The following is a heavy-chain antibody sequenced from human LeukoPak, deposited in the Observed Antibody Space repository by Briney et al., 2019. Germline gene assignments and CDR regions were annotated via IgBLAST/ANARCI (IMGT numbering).Heavy chain of an antibody. V-gene: IGHV3-30*18. J-gene: IGHJ6*03. CDR1: GFTFSSYG. CDR2: ISYDGSNK. D-gene: IGHD6-13*01. Sequence: PGGSLRLSCAASGFTFSSYGMHWVRQAPGKGLEWVAVISYDGSNKYYADSVKGRFTISRDNSKNTLYLQMNSLRAEDTAVYYCAKDLAGLWQQLVNYYYYMDVWGKGTTVTVSS. CDR3: AKDLAGLWQQLVNYYYYMDV.